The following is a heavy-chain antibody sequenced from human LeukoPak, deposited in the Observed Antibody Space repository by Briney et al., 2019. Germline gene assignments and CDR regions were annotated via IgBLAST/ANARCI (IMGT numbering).Heavy chain of an antibody. Sequence: ASVKVSCKASGYTSTGYYMHWVRQAPGQGLEWMGWINPNSGGTNYAQKFQGRVTMTRDTSISTAYMELSRLRSDDTAVYYCARDRTAAISVWFDPWGQGTLVTVSS. CDR1: GYTSTGYY. J-gene: IGHJ5*02. CDR2: INPNSGGT. CDR3: ARDRTAAISVWFDP. V-gene: IGHV1-2*02. D-gene: IGHD2-2*02.